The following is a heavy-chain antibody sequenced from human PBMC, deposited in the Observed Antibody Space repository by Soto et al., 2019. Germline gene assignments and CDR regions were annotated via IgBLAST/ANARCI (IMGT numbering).Heavy chain of an antibody. CDR2: INHSGST. Sequence: SDTLSLTCAFYGLSFSCYYLSWIRQPPGKGLEWIGEINHSGSTNYNPSLKSRVTISVDTSKNQFSLKLSSVTAADTAVYYCARAQNLRFLEWLLPFDYWGQGTLVTVSS. V-gene: IGHV4-34*01. CDR3: ARAQNLRFLEWLLPFDY. D-gene: IGHD3-3*01. CDR1: GLSFSCYY. J-gene: IGHJ4*02.